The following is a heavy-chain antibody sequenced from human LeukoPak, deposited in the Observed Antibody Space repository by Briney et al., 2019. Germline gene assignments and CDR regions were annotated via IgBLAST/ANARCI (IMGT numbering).Heavy chain of an antibody. CDR1: GFTFSSYA. J-gene: IGHJ4*02. D-gene: IGHD3-9*01. V-gene: IGHV3-23*01. Sequence: GGSLRLSCAASGFTFSSYAISWVRQAPGKGLEWVSAISGSGGSTYYADSVKGRFTISRDNSKNTLYLQMNSLRAEDTAVYYCAKGETYYDILTGFDYWGQGTLVTVSS. CDR2: ISGSGGST. CDR3: AKGETYYDILTGFDY.